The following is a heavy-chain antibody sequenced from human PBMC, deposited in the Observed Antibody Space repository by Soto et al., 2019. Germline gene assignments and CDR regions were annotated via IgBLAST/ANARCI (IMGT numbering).Heavy chain of an antibody. D-gene: IGHD3-9*01. J-gene: IGHJ3*02. CDR3: ARDGTRYFDWLIGPHAFDI. Sequence: PSETLSLTCTVSGGSISSYYWSWIRQPPGKGLEWIGYIYYSGSTNYNPSLKSRVTISVDTSKNQFSLKLSSVTAADTAVYYCARDGTRYFDWLIGPHAFDIWGQGTMVTVSS. CDR2: IYYSGST. CDR1: GGSISSYY. V-gene: IGHV4-59*01.